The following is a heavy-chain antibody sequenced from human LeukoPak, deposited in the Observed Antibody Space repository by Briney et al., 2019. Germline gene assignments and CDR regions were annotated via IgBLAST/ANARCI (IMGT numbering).Heavy chain of an antibody. D-gene: IGHD6-13*01. Sequence: GGSLRLSCAASGFTFSSYSMNWVRQAPGKGLEWVSYISSSSSTIYYADSVKGRFTISRDNAKNSLYLQMNSLRAEDTAVYYCARPASSDSSSWHGFDYWGQGTLVTVSS. J-gene: IGHJ4*02. V-gene: IGHV3-48*04. CDR1: GFTFSSYS. CDR2: ISSSSSTI. CDR3: ARPASSDSSSWHGFDY.